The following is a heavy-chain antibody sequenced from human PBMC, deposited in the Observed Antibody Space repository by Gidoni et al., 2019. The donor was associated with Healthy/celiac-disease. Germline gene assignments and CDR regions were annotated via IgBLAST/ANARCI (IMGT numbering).Heavy chain of an antibody. CDR2: IYTSGST. CDR3: AGEGYYGSGSYSSFDY. V-gene: IGHV4-61*02. Sequence: HVQLQESCAGLVKPSQALSLPCTVSGGSISSGCYYWCWSRPPAGKGLEWMGRIYTSGSTNYNPSPKRRGIISAETSKNQLSLKLSTVVAAETAVDYCAGEGYYGSGSYSSFDYWGQGTLVTVSS. D-gene: IGHD3-10*01. CDR1: GGSISSGCYY. J-gene: IGHJ4*02.